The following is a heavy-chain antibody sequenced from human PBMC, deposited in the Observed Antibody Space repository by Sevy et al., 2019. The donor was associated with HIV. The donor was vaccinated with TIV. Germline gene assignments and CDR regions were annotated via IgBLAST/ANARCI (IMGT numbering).Heavy chain of an antibody. CDR3: AREVPGSLYGMDV. J-gene: IGHJ6*02. CDR1: GFTFSSYD. V-gene: IGHV3-13*01. Sequence: GGSLRLSCAASGFTFSSYDIHWVRQPTGKGLEWVSGIGTAGDTYYPGSVKGRFTISRENAKNPLYLQMNSLRAGDTAVYYCAREVPGSLYGMDVWGQGTTVTVSS. D-gene: IGHD3-10*01. CDR2: IGTAGDT.